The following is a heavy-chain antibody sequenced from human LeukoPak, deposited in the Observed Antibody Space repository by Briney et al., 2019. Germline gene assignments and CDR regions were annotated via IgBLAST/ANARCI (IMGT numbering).Heavy chain of an antibody. CDR1: GGSISSYY. Sequence: SETLSLTCTVSGGSISSYYWSWIRQPPGKGLEWIGYIYYSGSTYYNPSLKSRVTISVDTSKNQFSLKLSSVTAADTAVYYCARDCQCREPFDYWGQGTLVTVSS. V-gene: IGHV4-59*12. CDR3: ARDCQCREPFDY. D-gene: IGHD1-14*01. CDR2: IYYSGST. J-gene: IGHJ4*02.